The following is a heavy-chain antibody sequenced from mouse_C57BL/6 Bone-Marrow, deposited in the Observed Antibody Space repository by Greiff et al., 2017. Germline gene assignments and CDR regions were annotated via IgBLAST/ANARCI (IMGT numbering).Heavy chain of an antibody. CDR2: ISYDGSN. Sequence: EVKLQESGPGLVKPSQSLSLTCSVTGYSITSGYYWNWIRQFPGNKLEWMGYISYDGSNNYNPSLKNRISITRDTSKNQFFLKLNSVTTEDTATYYCARDLYATGYWGQGTTLTVSS. J-gene: IGHJ2*01. D-gene: IGHD1-1*01. V-gene: IGHV3-6*01. CDR3: ARDLYATGY. CDR1: GYSITSGYY.